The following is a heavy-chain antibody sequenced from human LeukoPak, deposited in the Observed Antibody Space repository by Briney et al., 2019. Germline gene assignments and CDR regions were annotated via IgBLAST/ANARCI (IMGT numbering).Heavy chain of an antibody. CDR3: ARVPRIAAASKPHLFDY. J-gene: IGHJ4*02. D-gene: IGHD6-13*01. Sequence: SETLSLTCTVSGGSISSSSYYWGWIRQPPGKGLEWIGSIYYSGSTYYNPSLKSRVTISVDTSKNQFSLKLSSVTAADTAVYYCARVPRIAAASKPHLFDYWGQGTLVTVSS. CDR1: GGSISSSSYY. V-gene: IGHV4-39*01. CDR2: IYYSGST.